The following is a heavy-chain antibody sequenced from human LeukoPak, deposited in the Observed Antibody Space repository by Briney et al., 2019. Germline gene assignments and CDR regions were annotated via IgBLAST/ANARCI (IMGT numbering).Heavy chain of an antibody. D-gene: IGHD4-17*01. CDR1: GFTFSNYW. CDR3: ARGVRLRTVTIYDY. Sequence: GGSLRLSCAASGFTFSNYWMHWVRQAPGKGLVWVSRINSDGSSTSYADSVKGRFTISRDNAKNTLYLQMNSLRAEDTAVYYCARGVRLRTVTIYDYWGQGTLVTVSS. V-gene: IGHV3-74*01. J-gene: IGHJ4*02. CDR2: INSDGSST.